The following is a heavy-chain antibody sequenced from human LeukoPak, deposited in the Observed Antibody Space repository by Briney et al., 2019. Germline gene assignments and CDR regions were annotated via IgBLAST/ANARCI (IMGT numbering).Heavy chain of an antibody. D-gene: IGHD3-10*01. V-gene: IGHV3-49*04. Sequence: PGGSLRLSCTASGFTFGDYAMSWVRQAPGKGLEWVGSSRSKVYGGTAEYAASVKGRFTISRDESRNIAYVQMNSLKTEDTAVYYCTTLTMIREHEDYWGQGTLVTVSS. CDR2: SRSKVYGGTA. J-gene: IGHJ4*02. CDR3: TTLTMIREHEDY. CDR1: GFTFGDYA.